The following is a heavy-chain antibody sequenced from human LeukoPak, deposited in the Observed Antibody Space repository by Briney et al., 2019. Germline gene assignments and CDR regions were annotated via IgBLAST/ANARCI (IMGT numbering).Heavy chain of an antibody. J-gene: IGHJ4*02. Sequence: KPSETLSLTCTVSGGSISSSSYYWGWIRQPPGKGLEWIGSIYYSGSTYYNPSLKSRVTISVDTSKNQFSLKLSSVTAADTAVYYCASQSYSYSQQGCFDYWGQGTLVTVSS. CDR2: IYYSGST. V-gene: IGHV4-39*01. CDR1: GGSISSSSYY. CDR3: ASQSYSYSQQGCFDY. D-gene: IGHD5-18*01.